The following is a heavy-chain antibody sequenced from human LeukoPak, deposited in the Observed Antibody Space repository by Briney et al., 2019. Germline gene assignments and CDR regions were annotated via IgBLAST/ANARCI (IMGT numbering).Heavy chain of an antibody. V-gene: IGHV1-69*13. J-gene: IGHJ4*02. CDR2: IIPIFGTA. D-gene: IGHD2-2*01. CDR1: GYTFTSYA. Sequence: SVKVSCKASGYTFTSYAISWVRQAPGQGLEWMGGIIPIFGTANYAQKFQGRVTITADESTSTAYMELSSLRSEDTAVYYCARDPAYCSSTSCYVSGYWGQGTLVTVSS. CDR3: ARDPAYCSSTSCYVSGY.